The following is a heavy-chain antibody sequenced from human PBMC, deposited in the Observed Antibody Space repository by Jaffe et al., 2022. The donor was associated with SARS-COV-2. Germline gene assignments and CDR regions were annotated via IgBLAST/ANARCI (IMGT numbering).Heavy chain of an antibody. J-gene: IGHJ5*02. CDR2: INPNSGGT. D-gene: IGHD2-15*01. CDR3: ARDPTWDIVVVVAATGFSWFDP. Sequence: QVQLVQSGAEVKKPGASVKVSCKASGYTFTGYYMHWVRQAPGQGLEWMGRINPNSGGTNYAQKFQGRVTMTRDTSISTAYMELSRLRSDDTAVYYCARDPTWDIVVVVAATGFSWFDPWGQGTLVTVSS. V-gene: IGHV1-2*06. CDR1: GYTFTGYY.